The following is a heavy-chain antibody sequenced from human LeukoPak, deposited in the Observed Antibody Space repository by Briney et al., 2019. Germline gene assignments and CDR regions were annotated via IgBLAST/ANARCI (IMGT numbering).Heavy chain of an antibody. CDR3: ASDTFMANYYYYGMDV. CDR1: GFTFRSYE. CDR2: ISSSGSTI. D-gene: IGHD2/OR15-2a*01. Sequence: PGGSLRLSCAASGFTFRSYEMNWVRQAPGKGLEWVSYISSSGSTIYYADSVKGRFTISRDNAKNSLYLQMNSLRDEDTAVYYCASDTFMANYYYYGMDVWGQGTTVTVSS. V-gene: IGHV3-48*03. J-gene: IGHJ6*02.